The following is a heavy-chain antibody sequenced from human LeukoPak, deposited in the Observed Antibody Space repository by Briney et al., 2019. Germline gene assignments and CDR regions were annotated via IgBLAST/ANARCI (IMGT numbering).Heavy chain of an antibody. CDR1: GYTLTELS. Sequence: GASVKVSCKVSGYTLTELSMHWVRQAPGKGLEWMGGFDPEDGETIYAQKFQGRVTMTEDTSTDTAYMELSSLRSEDTAVYYCATRDIVVVPADPHYYYYGMDVWGQGTTVTVSS. J-gene: IGHJ6*02. D-gene: IGHD2-2*01. V-gene: IGHV1-24*01. CDR2: FDPEDGET. CDR3: ATRDIVVVPADPHYYYYGMDV.